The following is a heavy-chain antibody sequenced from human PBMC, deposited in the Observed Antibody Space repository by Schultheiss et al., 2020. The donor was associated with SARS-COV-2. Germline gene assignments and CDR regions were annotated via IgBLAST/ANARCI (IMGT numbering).Heavy chain of an antibody. CDR1: GFIFSSYS. V-gene: IGHV3-30*05. J-gene: IGHJ6*02. CDR2: ISYDGSNK. D-gene: IGHD1-7*01. CDR3: ARDRELPPYYYYYGMDV. Sequence: GGSLRLSCAASGFIFSSYSMNWVRQAPGKGLEWVAVISYDGSNKYYADSVKGRFTISRDNSKNTLYLQMNSLRAEDTAVYYCARDRELPPYYYYYGMDVWGQGTTVTVSS.